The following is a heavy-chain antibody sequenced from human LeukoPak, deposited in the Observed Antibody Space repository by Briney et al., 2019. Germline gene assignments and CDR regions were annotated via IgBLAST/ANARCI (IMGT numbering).Heavy chain of an antibody. V-gene: IGHV4-39*07. CDR2: IYYSGST. CDR1: GGSISSTSAY. D-gene: IGHD3-9*01. Sequence: SETLSLTCSVSGGSISSTSAYWGWIRQPPGKGLEWIGSIYYSGSTYYNPSLKSRVTISVDTSKNQFSLRLSSVTAADTAVYYCARGVGYYDILTGYASASYFDYWGQGTLVTVSS. J-gene: IGHJ4*02. CDR3: ARGVGYYDILTGYASASYFDY.